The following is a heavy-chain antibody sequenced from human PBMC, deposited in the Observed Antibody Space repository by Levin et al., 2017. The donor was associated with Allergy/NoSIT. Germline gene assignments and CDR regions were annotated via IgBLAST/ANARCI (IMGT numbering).Heavy chain of an antibody. CDR1: GYTFTGYY. CDR3: ARGQYCSSTSCYGNWFDP. Sequence: ASVKVSCKASGYTFTGYYMHWVRQAPGQGLEWMGRINPNSGGTNYAQKFQGRVTMTRDTSISTAYMELSRLRSDDTAVYYCARGQYCSSTSCYGNWFDPWGQGTLVTVSS. D-gene: IGHD2-2*01. V-gene: IGHV1-2*06. J-gene: IGHJ5*02. CDR2: INPNSGGT.